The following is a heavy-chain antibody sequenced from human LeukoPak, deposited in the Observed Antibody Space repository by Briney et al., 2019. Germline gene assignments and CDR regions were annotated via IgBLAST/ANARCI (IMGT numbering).Heavy chain of an antibody. CDR1: GFSLSTSGVG. CDR3: AHGRGIPARPYYFDY. D-gene: IGHD6-6*01. V-gene: IGHV2-5*01. J-gene: IGHJ4*02. CDR2: IYWNDDK. Sequence: KESGPTLVKPTQTLTLTCTFSGFSLSTSGVGVGWIRQPPGKALEWLALIYWNDDKRYSPSLKSRLTITKDTSKNQVVLTMTNMDPVDTATYYCAHGRGIPARPYYFDYWGQGTLVTVSS.